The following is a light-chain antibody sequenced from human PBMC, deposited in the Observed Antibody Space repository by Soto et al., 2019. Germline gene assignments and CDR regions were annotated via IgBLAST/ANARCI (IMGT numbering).Light chain of an antibody. CDR2: WAS. J-gene: IGKJ1*01. CDR1: QSVLYSSNNKNY. V-gene: IGKV4-1*01. Sequence: DIVMTQSPDSLAVSLGERATINCKSSQSVLYSSNNKNYLTWYQQKPGQPPKLLIYWASTRESGVPDRFSGSGSGTDFTLTISSLQAEDVAVYYCQQYFSIPPTFGQGTKVEIQ. CDR3: QQYFSIPPT.